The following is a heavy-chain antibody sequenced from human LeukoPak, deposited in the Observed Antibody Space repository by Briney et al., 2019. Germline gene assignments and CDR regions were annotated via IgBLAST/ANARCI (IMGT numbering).Heavy chain of an antibody. D-gene: IGHD1-1*01. Sequence: SQTLSLTCAISGDSVSSNSAAWNWIRQSPSRGLEWLGRTYYRSKWYNDYAVSVKSRITINPDTSKNQFSLQLNSVTPEDTAVYYCAKSPIHLERLWYYYYYMDVWGKGTTVTVSS. CDR3: AKSPIHLERLWYYYYYMDV. CDR2: TYYRSKWYN. CDR1: GDSVSSNSAA. V-gene: IGHV6-1*01. J-gene: IGHJ6*03.